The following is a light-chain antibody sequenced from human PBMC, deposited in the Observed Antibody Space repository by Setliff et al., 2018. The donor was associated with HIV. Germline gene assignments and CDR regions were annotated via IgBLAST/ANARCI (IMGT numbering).Light chain of an antibody. CDR3: CSYGRNHV. CDR1: SSDVGGYDY. Sequence: QSALTQPPSASGSPGQSVTISCTGTSSDVGGYDYVSWYQQHPGKAPKVVIYEVNKRPSGVSNRFSASISGNTASLTISGLQAEDEAYYYCCSYGRNHVFGTGTKVTVL. J-gene: IGLJ1*01. CDR2: EVN. V-gene: IGLV2-8*01.